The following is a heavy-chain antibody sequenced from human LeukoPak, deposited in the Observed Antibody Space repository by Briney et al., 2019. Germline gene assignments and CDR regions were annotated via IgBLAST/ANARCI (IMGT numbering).Heavy chain of an antibody. CDR2: IEYSESSA. CDR1: GFTLSSYE. V-gene: IGHV3-23*01. D-gene: IGHD5-18*01. CDR3: ARGYLYYMDV. Sequence: GGSLRLSCTVSGFTLSSYEMSWIRQAPGKGLEWVSSIEYSESSAYYADSVKGRFTISRDNSKNTLYLQLNSLRAEDTAVYYCARGYLYYMDVWGKGTTVTVSS. J-gene: IGHJ6*03.